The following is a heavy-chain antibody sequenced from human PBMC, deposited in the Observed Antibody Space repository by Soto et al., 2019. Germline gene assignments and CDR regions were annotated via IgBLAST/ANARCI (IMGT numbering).Heavy chain of an antibody. Sequence: GGSLRLSCVASGHTFSTYSMNWVRQAPGKGLEWISYIDSSGDNIDYADSVKGRFIISRDNDKNSLYPQMNSLRDEDTAVYHCARLYYDYVWGQGTTVTVSS. CDR3: ARLYYDYV. J-gene: IGHJ6*02. CDR1: GHTFSTYS. D-gene: IGHD3-3*01. V-gene: IGHV3-48*02. CDR2: IDSSGDNI.